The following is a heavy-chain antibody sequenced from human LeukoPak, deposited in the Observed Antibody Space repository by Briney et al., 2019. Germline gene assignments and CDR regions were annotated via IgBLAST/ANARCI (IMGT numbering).Heavy chain of an antibody. CDR2: IYTRGST. D-gene: IGHD3-10*01. V-gene: IGHV4-4*07. CDR1: GGSISNDS. Sequence: SETLSLTCTVSGGSISNDSWSWIRQVAGKELEWIGRIYTRGSTNYNPSLKSRVTISLDKSKKQFSLNLNSVTAADTAVYYCARGGAYGSGRNQHTTLDYWGQGTLVTVSS. J-gene: IGHJ4*02. CDR3: ARGGAYGSGRNQHTTLDY.